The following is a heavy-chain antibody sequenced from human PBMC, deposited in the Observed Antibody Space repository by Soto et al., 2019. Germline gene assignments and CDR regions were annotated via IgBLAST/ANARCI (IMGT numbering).Heavy chain of an antibody. J-gene: IGHJ6*02. CDR1: GYRFETYA. V-gene: IGHV1-18*01. Sequence: QVPLVQSGGEVKKPGASVKVSCKSSGYRFETYAMNWVRQAPGQGLEWMGWTSSYNTDTFYADKFQDRVSMTTDTSTGTAYMELRSLSSDDTAVYYCARGHGVIIGAMDVWGQGTAVTVSS. CDR2: TSSYNTDT. CDR3: ARGHGVIIGAMDV. D-gene: IGHD3-3*01.